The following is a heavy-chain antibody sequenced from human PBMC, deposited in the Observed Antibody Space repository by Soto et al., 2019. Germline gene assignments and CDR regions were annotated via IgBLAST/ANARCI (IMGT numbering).Heavy chain of an antibody. J-gene: IGHJ4*02. CDR3: AREDIVATITGLKWGNLDY. Sequence: QVQLQESGPGLVKPSETLSLTCTVSGGSISSYYWSWIRQPPGKGLEWIGYIYYSGSTNYNPSLKSRGTITVDTSKNQFPLKLSSVTAADTAVYYCAREDIVATITGLKWGNLDYWGQGTLVTVSS. CDR2: IYYSGST. D-gene: IGHD5-12*01. V-gene: IGHV4-59*01. CDR1: GGSISSYY.